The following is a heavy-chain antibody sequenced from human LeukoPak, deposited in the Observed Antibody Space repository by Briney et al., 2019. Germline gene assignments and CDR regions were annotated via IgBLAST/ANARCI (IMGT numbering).Heavy chain of an antibody. Sequence: XGSLRLSCAASGFTFSSYVMSWVRQAPGKGLEWVSAISGSGGSTYYADSVKGRFTISRDNSKNTLYLQMNSLRAEDTAVYYCAKEVASGWYNWFDPWGQGTLVIVSS. CDR1: GFTFSSYV. V-gene: IGHV3-23*01. CDR3: AKEVASGWYNWFDP. J-gene: IGHJ5*02. D-gene: IGHD6-19*01. CDR2: ISGSGGST.